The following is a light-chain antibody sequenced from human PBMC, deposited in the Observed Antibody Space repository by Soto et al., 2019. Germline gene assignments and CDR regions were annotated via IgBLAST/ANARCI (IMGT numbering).Light chain of an antibody. CDR3: PPRYNWAPA. CDR2: DAS. J-gene: IGKJ5*01. V-gene: IGKV3-11*01. Sequence: LTQSPATRSVSPGARASLSCRASQSVSSHLAWYQQKPGQAPRTLIYDASHRATGIPPMFSSSGAGPDCTRTISSLEPEDVPVYYCPPRYNWAPAFSQGTRLEI. CDR1: QSVSSH.